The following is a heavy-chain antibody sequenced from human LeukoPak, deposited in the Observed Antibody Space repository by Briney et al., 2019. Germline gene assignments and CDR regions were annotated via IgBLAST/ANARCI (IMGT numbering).Heavy chain of an antibody. J-gene: IGHJ4*02. V-gene: IGHV3-7*01. D-gene: IGHD1/OR15-1a*01. CDR1: GFTFSSYW. CDR2: IRQDGSVQ. CDR3: LVTTRSRGFDY. Sequence: GSLRLFCAASGFTFSSYWMSWVRQAPGKGLEWVANIRQDGSVQNYVDSVKGRFTISRDNPKNSVYLQMNSLRAEDTAVYYCLVTTRSRGFDYWGQGTLVTVSS.